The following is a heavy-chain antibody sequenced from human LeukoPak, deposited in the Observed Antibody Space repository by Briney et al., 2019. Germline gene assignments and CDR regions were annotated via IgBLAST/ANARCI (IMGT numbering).Heavy chain of an antibody. Sequence: PGGSLRLSCGASGFTFRGYTMHWVRQAPGKGLQGVAVISWDGNKKFYEDSVEGRFTISRENSKNTLSLQMNSLRLEETALYYCAREGRNSTSWGYFDYWGQGTLVTVSS. D-gene: IGHD6-13*01. CDR3: AREGRNSTSWGYFDY. CDR2: ISWDGNKK. CDR1: GFTFRGYT. V-gene: IGHV3-30*04. J-gene: IGHJ4*02.